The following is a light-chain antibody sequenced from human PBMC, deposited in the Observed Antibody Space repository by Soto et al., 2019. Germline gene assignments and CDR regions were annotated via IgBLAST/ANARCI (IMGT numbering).Light chain of an antibody. CDR1: QSISNY. CDR3: QQYNGYSTWT. J-gene: IGKJ1*01. Sequence: DIQMTQSPSSLSASVGDRVTITCRVSQSISNYFNWYQQKPGKAPKLLIYAASSLQSGVPSRFSGSGSGTEFTLTISSLQPDDFATYYCQQYNGYSTWTFGQGTKVDIK. V-gene: IGKV1-39*01. CDR2: AAS.